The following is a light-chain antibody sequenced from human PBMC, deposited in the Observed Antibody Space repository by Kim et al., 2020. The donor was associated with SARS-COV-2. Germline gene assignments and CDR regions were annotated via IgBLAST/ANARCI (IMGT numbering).Light chain of an antibody. Sequence: QSDTIPCTETSIDVGGYNYGSWNQQHPDKAPKRMIYDVSKRPSGVPDRFSGSKSGNTASLTISGLQAEDEADYYCCSYAGSYSRVFGGGTKLTVL. CDR2: DVS. V-gene: IGLV2-11*01. CDR1: SIDVGGYNY. CDR3: CSYAGSYSRV. J-gene: IGLJ3*02.